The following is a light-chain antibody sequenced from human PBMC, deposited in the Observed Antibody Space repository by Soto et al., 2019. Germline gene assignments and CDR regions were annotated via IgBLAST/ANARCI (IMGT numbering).Light chain of an antibody. CDR2: EGS. J-gene: IGLJ2*01. CDR1: SSDVGSYNS. CDR3: SSYAGRITLV. Sequence: QSALTQPASVSGSPGQSIAISCTGTSSDVGSYNSVSWYQQHPGKAPKLMIYEGSKRPSGVSDRFSGSKSGNTASLTISGLQAEDEADYYCSSYAGRITLVFGGGTKLTVL. V-gene: IGLV2-23*01.